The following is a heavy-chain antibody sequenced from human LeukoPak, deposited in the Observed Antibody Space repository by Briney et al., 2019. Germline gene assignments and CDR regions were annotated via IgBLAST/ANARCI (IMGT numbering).Heavy chain of an antibody. V-gene: IGHV3-30*02. CDR2: IRYDGSNK. CDR3: ARADSNIAARRIGFDY. J-gene: IGHJ4*02. CDR1: GFTFSSYG. D-gene: IGHD6-6*01. Sequence: PGGSLRLSCAASGFTFSSYGTHWVRQAPGKGLEWVAFIRYDGSNKYYADSVKGRFTISRDNAKNSLYLQMNSLRAGDTALYYCARADSNIAARRIGFDYWGQGTLVTVSS.